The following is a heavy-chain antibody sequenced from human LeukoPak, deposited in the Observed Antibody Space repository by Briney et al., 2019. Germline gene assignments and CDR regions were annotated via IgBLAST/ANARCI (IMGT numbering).Heavy chain of an antibody. Sequence: GGSLRLSCAASGFSFSSYTMSWVRQAPGKGLEWVSGISGSGGSTYYADSVKGRFTFSRDNSKNTLYLQMNSLRAEDTAVYYCAKGITLTRTCYFDYWGQGTLVTVSS. V-gene: IGHV3-23*01. CDR1: GFSFSSYT. J-gene: IGHJ4*02. CDR3: AKGITLTRTCYFDY. D-gene: IGHD1-20*01. CDR2: ISGSGGST.